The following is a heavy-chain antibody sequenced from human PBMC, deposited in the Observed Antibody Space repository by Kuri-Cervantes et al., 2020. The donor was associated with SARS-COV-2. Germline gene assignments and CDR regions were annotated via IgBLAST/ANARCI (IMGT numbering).Heavy chain of an antibody. V-gene: IGHV4-61*09. CDR2: LDTSGST. CDR3: GKVSWLQLWRRYSDS. D-gene: IGHD5-24*01. Sequence: LSLTCAVSGVPVTGGSYSWAWIRQPAGKGLEWIGHLDTSGSTTYNPSLRGRVTISLDPSNNQVSLSLTSTTAADTAVYYCGKVSWLQLWRRYSDSWGQGTLVTVSS. J-gene: IGHJ4*02. CDR1: GVPVTGGSYS.